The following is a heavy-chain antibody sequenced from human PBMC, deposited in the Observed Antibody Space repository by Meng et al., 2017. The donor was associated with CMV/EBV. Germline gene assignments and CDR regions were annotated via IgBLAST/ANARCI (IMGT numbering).Heavy chain of an antibody. CDR2: INPNSGGT. Sequence: GESLKISCKASGYTFTGYYMHWVRQAPGQGLEWMGWINPNSGGTNYAQKFQGRVTMTRDTSISTAYMELSRLRSDDTAVYYCARVVPAAIGTIDYWGQGTLVTVSS. CDR1: GYTFTGYY. D-gene: IGHD2-2*01. V-gene: IGHV1-2*02. J-gene: IGHJ4*02. CDR3: ARVVPAAIGTIDY.